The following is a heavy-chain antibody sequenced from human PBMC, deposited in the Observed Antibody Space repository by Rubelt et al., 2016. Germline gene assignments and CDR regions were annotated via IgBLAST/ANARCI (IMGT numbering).Heavy chain of an antibody. CDR2: INSDGSST. D-gene: IGHD1-7*01. Sequence: GGGLVQPGGSLRLSCEASGFTFSSYWMHWVRQAPGKGLVWVSRINSDGSSTDYADSVKGRFTISRDNAKNTLYLQMNSLRAEDTAVYFCARRGTGTYGIDYWGQGTLVTVSS. V-gene: IGHV3-74*01. J-gene: IGHJ4*02. CDR1: GFTFSSYW. CDR3: ARRGTGTYGIDY.